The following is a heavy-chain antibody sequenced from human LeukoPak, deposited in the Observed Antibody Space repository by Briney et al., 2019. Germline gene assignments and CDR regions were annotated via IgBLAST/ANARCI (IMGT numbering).Heavy chain of an antibody. CDR3: ARALEEGGYYYYMDV. CDR2: INHSGST. D-gene: IGHD3-3*01. Sequence: PSETLSLTCAVYGGSFSGYYWSWIRQPPGKGLEWIGEINHSGSTNYNPSLKSRVTISVDTSKNQFSLKLSSVTAADTAVYYCARALEEGGYYYYMDVWGKGTTVTVSS. V-gene: IGHV4-34*01. CDR1: GGSFSGYY. J-gene: IGHJ6*03.